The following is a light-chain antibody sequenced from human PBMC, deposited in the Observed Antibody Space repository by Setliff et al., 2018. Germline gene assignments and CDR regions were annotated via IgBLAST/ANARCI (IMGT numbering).Light chain of an antibody. CDR1: QSVSSN. V-gene: IGKV3-15*01. J-gene: IGKJ1*01. Sequence: EIVMTQSPATLSVSPGERATLSCRASQSVSSNLVWFQQRPGQAPRLLIYGASTRATGVSARSSGSASGTDFTLTISSLQTEDFAVYYCLHHYNWPWKFGQGTKVDIK. CDR3: LHHYNWPWK. CDR2: GAS.